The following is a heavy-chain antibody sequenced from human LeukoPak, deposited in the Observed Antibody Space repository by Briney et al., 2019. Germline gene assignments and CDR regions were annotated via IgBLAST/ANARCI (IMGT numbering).Heavy chain of an antibody. CDR3: AEDHGGYDPLYFDY. CDR1: GFTFSSYT. D-gene: IGHD5-12*01. J-gene: IGHJ4*02. V-gene: IGHV3-23*01. CDR2: VSDSGTST. Sequence: GGSLRLSCAASGFTFSSYTMSWVRQAPGKGLEWVSGVSDSGTSTYYADSVKGRFTISRDNSKNTLCLQVNSLRAEDTAVYYCAEDHGGYDPLYFDYWGQGTLVTVSS.